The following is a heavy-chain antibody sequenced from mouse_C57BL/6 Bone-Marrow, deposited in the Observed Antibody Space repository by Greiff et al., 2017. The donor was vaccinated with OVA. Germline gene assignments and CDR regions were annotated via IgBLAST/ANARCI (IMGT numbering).Heavy chain of an antibody. D-gene: IGHD2-4*01. V-gene: IGHV1-55*01. CDR1: GYTFTSYW. CDR3: ASYDYDDAMDY. Sequence: VQGVESGAELVKPGASVKMSCKASGYTFTSYWITWVKQRPGQGLEWIGDIYPGSGSTNYNEKFKSKATLTVDTSSSTAYMQLSSLTSEDSAVYYCASYDYDDAMDYWGQGTSVTVSS. CDR2: IYPGSGST. J-gene: IGHJ4*01.